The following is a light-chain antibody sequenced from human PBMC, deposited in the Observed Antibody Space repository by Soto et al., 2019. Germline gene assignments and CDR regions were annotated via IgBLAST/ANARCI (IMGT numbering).Light chain of an antibody. CDR1: QSINTW. CDR2: DAS. J-gene: IGKJ1*01. Sequence: DIQMTQSPSTLSASVGDRVSITCRAGQSINTWLAWYQQKSGKAPTLLIYDASKLESGVPSRFSGSGSGTDFTPTIYILQPDDFATYYCQQYDAPWAFCQGTKVQIK. V-gene: IGKV1-5*01. CDR3: QQYDAPWA.